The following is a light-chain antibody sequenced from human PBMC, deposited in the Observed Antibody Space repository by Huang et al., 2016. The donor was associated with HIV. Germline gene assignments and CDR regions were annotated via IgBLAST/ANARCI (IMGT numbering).Light chain of an antibody. CDR3: QQYDNWPPT. V-gene: IGKV3-15*01. CDR1: QSVSSN. Sequence: EILMTQSPATLSVSPGKRAALSCEASQSVSSNLAWYQQKPGQAPRLLIFGASTRATCVPSRFSGSGSWTEFTLTISSLQSEDFAVYYCQQYDNWPPTFGQGTRVEIK. J-gene: IGKJ1*01. CDR2: GAS.